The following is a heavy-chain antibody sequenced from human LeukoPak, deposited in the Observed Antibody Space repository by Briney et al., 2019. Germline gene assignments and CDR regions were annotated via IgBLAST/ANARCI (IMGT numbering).Heavy chain of an antibody. Sequence: TGGSLRLSCAASGFTFSSYAMHWVRQAPGKGLEWVAVISYDGSNKYYADSVKGRFTISRDNSKNTLYLQMNSLGAEDTAVYYCARAADSSSWVFDYWGQGTLVTVSS. CDR3: ARAADSSSWVFDY. D-gene: IGHD6-13*01. CDR2: ISYDGSNK. J-gene: IGHJ4*02. CDR1: GFTFSSYA. V-gene: IGHV3-30-3*01.